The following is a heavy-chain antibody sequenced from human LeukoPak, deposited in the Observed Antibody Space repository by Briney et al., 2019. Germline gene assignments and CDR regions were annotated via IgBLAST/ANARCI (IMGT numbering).Heavy chain of an antibody. V-gene: IGHV1-2*02. Sequence: GASVKVSCKASGYTFTGYYMHWVRQAPGQGLEWMGWINPNSGGTNYAQKFQGRVTMTRDTSISTAYMELSRLRSDDTAVYYCARDGGARIARSGWLEDWGQGTLVTVSS. D-gene: IGHD6-19*01. CDR2: INPNSGGT. J-gene: IGHJ4*02. CDR3: ARDGGARIARSGWLED. CDR1: GYTFTGYY.